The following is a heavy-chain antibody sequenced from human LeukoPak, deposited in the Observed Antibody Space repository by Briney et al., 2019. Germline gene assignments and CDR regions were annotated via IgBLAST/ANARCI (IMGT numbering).Heavy chain of an antibody. CDR2: ITGSGGGT. V-gene: IGHV3-23*01. J-gene: IGHJ4*02. Sequence: GGSLRLSCAASGFIFSSYWMTWVRQAPGKGLEWVSGITGSGGGTYYADSVKGRFTISRDNSKNTLYLQMNSLRAEDTAVYYCAKGRSGSIYYFDYWGQGTLVTVSS. CDR1: GFIFSSYW. CDR3: AKGRSGSIYYFDY. D-gene: IGHD1-26*01.